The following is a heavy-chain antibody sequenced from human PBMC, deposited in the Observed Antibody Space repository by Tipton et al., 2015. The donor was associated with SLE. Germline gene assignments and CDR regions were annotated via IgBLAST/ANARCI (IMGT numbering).Heavy chain of an antibody. CDR2: IKKDGSDK. V-gene: IGHV3-7*01. Sequence: SLRLSCAASGFSFNNYWMSWVRQAPGKEPEWVANIKKDGSDKYYVDSVKGRFTISRDNAMDSLYLQMNSLRGDDTAVYYCARGGGDYWGQGTLVTVSS. CDR3: ARGGGDY. J-gene: IGHJ4*02. D-gene: IGHD2-15*01. CDR1: GFSFNNYW.